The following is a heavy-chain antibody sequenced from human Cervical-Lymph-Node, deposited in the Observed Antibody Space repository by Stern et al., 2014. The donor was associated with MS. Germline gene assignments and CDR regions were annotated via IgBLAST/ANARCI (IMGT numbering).Heavy chain of an antibody. CDR1: GYSFASYW. CDR2: IYPSGSDT. Sequence: VQLVQSGAEVKKPGESLKISCKGSGYSFASYWIGWVRQMPGKGLEWMGIIYPSGSDTRYSPSFQGQVTISADKSINTAYLQWSSLKASDTAMYYCARRHCSSRRCGWFDPWGQGTLVTVSS. CDR3: ARRHCSSRRCGWFDP. J-gene: IGHJ5*02. D-gene: IGHD2-2*01. V-gene: IGHV5-51*01.